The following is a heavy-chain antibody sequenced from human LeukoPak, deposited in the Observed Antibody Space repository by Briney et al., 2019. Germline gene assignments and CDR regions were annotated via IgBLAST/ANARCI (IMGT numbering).Heavy chain of an antibody. CDR3: AKFATVTVPNWLDF. D-gene: IGHD4-17*01. CDR1: GGSISSSSYY. V-gene: IGHV4-39*07. CDR2: IYYSGST. J-gene: IGHJ5*01. Sequence: PSETLSLTCTVSGGSISSSSYYWGWIRQPPGKGLEWIGSIYYSGSTYYNPSLKSRVTISVDTSKNQFSLKVSSVTAADTAVYYCAKFATVTVPNWLDFWGQGILVTVSS.